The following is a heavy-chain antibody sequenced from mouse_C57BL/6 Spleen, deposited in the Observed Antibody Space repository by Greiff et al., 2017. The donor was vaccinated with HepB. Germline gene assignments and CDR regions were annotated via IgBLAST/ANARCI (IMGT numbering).Heavy chain of an antibody. CDR3: TRALHYDGSSYGWYFDV. Sequence: VQLKESGEGLVKPGGSLKLSCAASGFTFSSYAMSWVRQTPEKRLEWVAYISSGGDYIYYADTVKGRFTISRANARNTLYLQMSSLQSEDTAMYYCTRALHYDGSSYGWYFDVWGTGTTVTVSS. D-gene: IGHD1-1*01. V-gene: IGHV5-9-1*02. CDR1: GFTFSSYA. J-gene: IGHJ1*03. CDR2: ISSGGDYI.